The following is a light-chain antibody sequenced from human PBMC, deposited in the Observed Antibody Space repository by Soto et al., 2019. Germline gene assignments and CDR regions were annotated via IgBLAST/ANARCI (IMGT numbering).Light chain of an antibody. Sequence: EIVLTQSPDTLSLSPGERAILSCRASQSVRSNYLAWYQQKPGQAPRFLIYDASSRATGIPDRFSGSGSGTDFTLTISRLEPEDFAVYYCQQYGSTPLTFGGGTKVDIK. CDR2: DAS. CDR1: QSVRSNY. CDR3: QQYGSTPLT. J-gene: IGKJ4*01. V-gene: IGKV3-20*01.